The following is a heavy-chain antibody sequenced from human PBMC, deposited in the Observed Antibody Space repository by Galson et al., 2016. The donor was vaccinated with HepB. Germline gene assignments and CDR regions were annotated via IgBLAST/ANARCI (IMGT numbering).Heavy chain of an antibody. D-gene: IGHD3-10*01. J-gene: IGHJ4*02. Sequence: SWVRQAPGKGLEWIGYIYYTGSTDCNPSLKSRVTISVDTSKNQFSLKLSSVTAADTAVYYCARDGRLGERGLYDFWGQGTLVTVSS. V-gene: IGHV4-31*02. CDR2: IYYTGST. CDR3: ARDGRLGERGLYDF.